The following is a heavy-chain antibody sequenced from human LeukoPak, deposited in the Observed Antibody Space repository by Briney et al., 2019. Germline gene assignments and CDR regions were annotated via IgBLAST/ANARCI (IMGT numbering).Heavy chain of an antibody. Sequence: SCKASGYTFTGYYMHWVRQAPGKGLEWVAVISYDGSNKYYADSVKGRFTISRDNSKNTLYLQMNSLRAEDTAVYYCARESVDTAMVSAFDIWGQGTMVTVSS. V-gene: IGHV3-30-3*01. J-gene: IGHJ3*02. D-gene: IGHD5-18*01. CDR1: GYTFTGYY. CDR3: ARESVDTAMVSAFDI. CDR2: ISYDGSNK.